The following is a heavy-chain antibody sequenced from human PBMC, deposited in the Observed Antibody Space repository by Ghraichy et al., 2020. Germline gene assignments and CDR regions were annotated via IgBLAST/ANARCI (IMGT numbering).Heavy chain of an antibody. D-gene: IGHD3-22*01. V-gene: IGHV4-30-4*01. Sequence: SQTLSLTCTVSGGSISSGDYYWSWIRQPPGKGLEWIGYIYYSGSTYYNPSLKSRLTISVDTSKNQFSLKLSSVTAADTAVYYCARGEREWLLLRRAFDIWGQGTMVTVSS. CDR3: ARGEREWLLLRRAFDI. CDR2: IYYSGST. J-gene: IGHJ3*02. CDR1: GGSISSGDYY.